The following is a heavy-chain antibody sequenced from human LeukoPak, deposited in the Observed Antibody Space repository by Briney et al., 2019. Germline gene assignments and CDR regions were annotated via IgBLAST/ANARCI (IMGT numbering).Heavy chain of an antibody. V-gene: IGHV3-23*01. D-gene: IGHD6-13*01. CDR3: AKAHSSSWYAEGYYFDY. CDR1: GFTFSSYA. CDR2: ISGSGGST. Sequence: PGGPLRLSCAASGFTFSSYAMSWVRQAPGKGLEWVSAISGSGGSTYYADSVKGRFTISRDNSKNTLYLQMNSLRAEDTAVYYCAKAHSSSWYAEGYYFDYWGQGTLVTVSS. J-gene: IGHJ4*02.